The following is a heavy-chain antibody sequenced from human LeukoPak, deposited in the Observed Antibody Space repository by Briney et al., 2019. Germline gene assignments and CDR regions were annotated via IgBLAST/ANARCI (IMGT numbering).Heavy chain of an antibody. CDR1: GGSFSGYY. CDR2: INHSGST. D-gene: IGHD3-3*01. Sequence: PSETLSLTCAVYGGSFSGYYWSWIRQPPGRGLEWIGEINHSGSTNYNPSLKSRVTISVDTSKNQFSLKLSSVTAADTAVYYCARGRYYDFWSGTGGYFDYWGQGTLVTVSS. CDR3: ARGRYYDFWSGTGGYFDY. V-gene: IGHV4-34*01. J-gene: IGHJ4*02.